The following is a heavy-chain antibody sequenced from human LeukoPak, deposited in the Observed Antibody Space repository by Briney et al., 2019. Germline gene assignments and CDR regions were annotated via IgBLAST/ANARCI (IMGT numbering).Heavy chain of an antibody. CDR1: GFTFSSYD. CDR3: AKVVATSDFDY. D-gene: IGHD5-12*01. J-gene: IGHJ4*02. V-gene: IGHV3-23*01. Sequence: GSLRLSCAASGFTFSSYDMSWVRQAPGKGLEWVSSITLSGANTFYADSVMGRFTISRDNSKNTLYLQMNSLRAEDTAVYYCAKVVATSDFDYWGQGTLVTVSS. CDR2: ITLSGANT.